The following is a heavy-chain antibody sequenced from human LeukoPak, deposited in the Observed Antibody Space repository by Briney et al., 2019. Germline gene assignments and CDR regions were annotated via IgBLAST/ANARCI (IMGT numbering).Heavy chain of an antibody. CDR2: IIPILGIA. CDR1: GGTFSSYA. Sequence: GASVKVSCKASGGTFSSYAISWVRQAPGQGLEWMGRIIPILGIANYAQKFQGRVTITADKSTSIAYMELSSLRSEDTAVYYCARDPETGLHITMVRGVPIWGQGTMVTVSS. J-gene: IGHJ3*02. D-gene: IGHD3-10*01. CDR3: ARDPETGLHITMVRGVPI. V-gene: IGHV1-69*04.